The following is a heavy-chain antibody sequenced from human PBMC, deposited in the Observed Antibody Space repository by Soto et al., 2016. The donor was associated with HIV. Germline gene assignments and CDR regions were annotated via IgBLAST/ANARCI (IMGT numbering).Heavy chain of an antibody. V-gene: IGHV3-23*01. CDR3: AKFTYYYGSGNSAGFDP. Sequence: EVQLLESGGGLVQPGGSLRLSCAASGFTFSSYAMSWVRQAPGKGLEWVSTTSGRGGSTYYADSVKGRFTISRDNSKNTLSLQMNSLRAEDTALYYCAKFTYYYGSGNSAGFDPWGQGTLVTVSS. D-gene: IGHD3-10*01. J-gene: IGHJ5*02. CDR1: GFTFSSYA. CDR2: TSGRGGST.